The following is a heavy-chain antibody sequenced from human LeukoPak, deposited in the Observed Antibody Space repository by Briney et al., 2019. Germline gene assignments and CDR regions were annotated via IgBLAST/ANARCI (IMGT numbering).Heavy chain of an antibody. CDR1: GFTFDDYA. CDR3: ARDDSSGYYSNWYFDL. Sequence: PGGSLRLSCAASGFTFDDYAMHWVRQAPGKGLEWVSLISWDGGSTYYADSVKGRFTISRDNSKNSLYLQMNSLRAEDTAVYYCARDDSSGYYSNWYFDLWGRGTLVTVSS. J-gene: IGHJ2*01. D-gene: IGHD3-22*01. V-gene: IGHV3-43D*03. CDR2: ISWDGGST.